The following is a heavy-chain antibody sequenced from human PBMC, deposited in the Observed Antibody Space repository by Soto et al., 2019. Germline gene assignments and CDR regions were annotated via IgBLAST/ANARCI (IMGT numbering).Heavy chain of an antibody. CDR2: VWFDGSNK. D-gene: IGHD2-21*01. CDR3: ARDGANTYLPDY. J-gene: IGHJ4*02. CDR1: GFPFSNYG. Sequence: QVQLVESGGGVVQPGRSLTLSCSASGFPFSNYGMHWVRQAPGKGLEWVSVVWFDGSNKAYADSVKGRFTISRDNFKNTLYLQMNNLRVEDTALYSCARDGANTYLPDYWGQGTLVTVSS. V-gene: IGHV3-33*08.